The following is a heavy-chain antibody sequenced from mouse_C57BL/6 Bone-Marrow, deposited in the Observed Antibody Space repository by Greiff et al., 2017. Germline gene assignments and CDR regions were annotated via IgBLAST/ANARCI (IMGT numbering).Heavy chain of an antibody. CDR2: IYPGSGST. CDR3: ARRDYYGSSYAMDY. CDR1: GYTFTSYW. Sequence: QVQLQQPGAELVKPGASVKMSCKASGYTFTSYWITWVKQRPGQGLEWIGDIYPGSGSTTYNEKFKSKATLTVDTSSSTAYMQLSSLTSEDSAVYYCARRDYYGSSYAMDYWGQGTSVTVSA. V-gene: IGHV1-55*01. J-gene: IGHJ4*01. D-gene: IGHD1-1*01.